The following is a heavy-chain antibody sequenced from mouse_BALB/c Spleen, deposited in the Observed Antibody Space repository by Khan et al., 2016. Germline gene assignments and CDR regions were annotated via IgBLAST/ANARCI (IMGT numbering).Heavy chain of an antibody. Sequence: EVQLQESGPGLVRPSQSLSLTCTVTGYSITSDYAWNWIRQFPGNRLEWMGYISFSGGTRYNPSLKSRISITRDISKNQFFLQLNSVTTEDTATXYCGSRTYYVGRYYVDYWGRGTTLTVSS. CDR2: ISFSGGT. J-gene: IGHJ2*01. CDR1: GYSITSDYA. CDR3: GSRTYYVGRYYVDY. V-gene: IGHV3-2*02. D-gene: IGHD1-1*02.